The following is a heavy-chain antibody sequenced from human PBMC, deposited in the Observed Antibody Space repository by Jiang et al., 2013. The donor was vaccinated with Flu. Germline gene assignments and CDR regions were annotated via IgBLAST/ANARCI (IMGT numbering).Heavy chain of an antibody. CDR2: IYYTGTT. J-gene: IGHJ5*02. CDR3: ARYSRSDGWFDP. Sequence: ETLSLTCTVSGGSISTAAYYWGWIRQPPGKGLEWIGIIYYTGTTYYNPSLKSRVTMSVDTSKNQFSLRLPSVTAADSAMYYCARYSRSDGWFDPWGQGTLVTVSS. CDR1: GGSISTAAYY. D-gene: IGHD6-13*01. V-gene: IGHV4-39*07.